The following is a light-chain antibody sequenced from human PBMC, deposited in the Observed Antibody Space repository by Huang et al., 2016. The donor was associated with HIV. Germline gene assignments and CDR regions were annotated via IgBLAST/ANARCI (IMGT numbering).Light chain of an antibody. J-gene: IGKJ4*01. CDR1: QNVRNN. Sequence: EIMMTQSPATLSVSPGGRATLSCRASQNVRNNLAWYQQKTGQAPRLLIYDTSTRASGIPARFSGSGSGTEFTLTISGLQSEDFAIYYGQQYDNWPPGLTFGGGTKVEI. CDR2: DTS. CDR3: QQYDNWPPGLT. V-gene: IGKV3D-15*01.